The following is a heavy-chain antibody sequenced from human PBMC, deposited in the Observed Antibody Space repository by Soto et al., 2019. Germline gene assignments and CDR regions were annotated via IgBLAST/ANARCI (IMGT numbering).Heavy chain of an antibody. Sequence: EVKLLASGGGLVQPGGSLGLSCAASGFTFSSYSMSWVRQAPGQGLEWVSHITASRGTTYYADSVKGRFTISRDSSRNTVYLQMNSLRAEDTALYYCAKCLQVNWNYDAFHIWGQGTMVTVSS. CDR3: AKCLQVNWNYDAFHI. J-gene: IGHJ3*02. D-gene: IGHD1-7*01. CDR2: ITASRGTT. V-gene: IGHV3-23*01. CDR1: GFTFSSYS.